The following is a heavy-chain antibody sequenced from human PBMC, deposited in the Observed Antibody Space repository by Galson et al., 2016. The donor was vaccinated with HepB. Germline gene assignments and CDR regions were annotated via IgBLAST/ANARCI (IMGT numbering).Heavy chain of an antibody. D-gene: IGHD6-6*01. CDR2: ISNAGSYR. V-gene: IGHV3-21*01. J-gene: IGHJ4*02. CDR3: ARSEGTYSSSSYYFDS. CDR1: GFVFSAYG. Sequence: SLRLSCAGSGFVFSAYGFNWIRQAPGKGLEWVSSISNAGSYRHYTDSVKGRFTISRDNDKHSLYLQMNSLRAEDTAVYYCARSEGTYSSSSYYFDSWGQGTLVTVSS.